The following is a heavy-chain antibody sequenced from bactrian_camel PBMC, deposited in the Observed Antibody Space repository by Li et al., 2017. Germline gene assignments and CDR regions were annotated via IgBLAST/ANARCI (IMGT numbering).Heavy chain of an antibody. CDR3: AADSVGRCRARGWVERPPVAAYDY. J-gene: IGHJ4*01. CDR1: GSRYSSLC. Sequence: LVESGGGSVQAGGSLRLSCAASGSRYSSLCMAWFRQAPGKERETVASIRTGYPFTSDYHDSVKGRFTISQDNAKNAVYLQMDNLQPEDTAMYYCAADSVGRCRARGWVERPPVAAYDYWGQGTQVTVS. V-gene: IGHV3S1*01. CDR2: IRTGYPFTS. D-gene: IGHD5*01.